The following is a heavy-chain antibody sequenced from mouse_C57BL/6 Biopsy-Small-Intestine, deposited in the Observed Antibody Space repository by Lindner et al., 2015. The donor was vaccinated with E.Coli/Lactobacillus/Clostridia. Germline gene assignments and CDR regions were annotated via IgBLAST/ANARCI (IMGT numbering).Heavy chain of an antibody. Sequence: VQLQESGPGLVKPSQSLSLTCSVTGYSITSGYYWNWVRQFPGNKLEWMGYISYDGNNDYNPSLKNRISVTRDTSKNQFFLKLNSVTAEDTATYYCARRHYFSSYDYWGQGTTLTVSS. CDR2: ISYDGNN. CDR1: GYSITSGYY. D-gene: IGHD1-1*01. CDR3: ARRHYFSSYDY. V-gene: IGHV3-6*01. J-gene: IGHJ2*01.